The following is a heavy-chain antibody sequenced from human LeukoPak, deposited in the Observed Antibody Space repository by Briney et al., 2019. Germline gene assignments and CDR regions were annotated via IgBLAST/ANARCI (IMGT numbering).Heavy chain of an antibody. V-gene: IGHV1-69*13. J-gene: IGHJ6*02. CDR2: IIPISGTA. Sequence: ASVKVSCKASGGTFSSYAISWVRQAPGQGLEWMGGIIPISGTANYAQKFQGRVTITADESTSTAYMELSSLRSEDTAVYYCARALPNYYDSSGADYYGMDVWGQGTTVTVSS. CDR1: GGTFSSYA. D-gene: IGHD3-22*01. CDR3: ARALPNYYDSSGADYYGMDV.